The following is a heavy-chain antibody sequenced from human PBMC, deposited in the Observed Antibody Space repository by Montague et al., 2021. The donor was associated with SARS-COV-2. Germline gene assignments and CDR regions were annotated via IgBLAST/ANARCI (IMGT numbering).Heavy chain of an antibody. D-gene: IGHD3-10*01. J-gene: IGHJ4*02. CDR1: GGSFSGYY. CDR2: ISHSGST. CDR3: AKVKRVYYSGWVVSGYFDY. V-gene: IGHV4-34*01. Sequence: SETLSLTCAVYGGSFSGYYWSWIRQSPGKGLEWIGEISHSGSTNYNPSLKSRITISIDTSKNQFSLKLSSVTAADTAVYFCAKVKRVYYSGWVVSGYFDYWGQGTLATVSS.